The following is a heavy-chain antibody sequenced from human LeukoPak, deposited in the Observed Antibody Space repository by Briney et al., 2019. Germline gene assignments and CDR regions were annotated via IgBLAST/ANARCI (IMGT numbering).Heavy chain of an antibody. CDR2: MRRDGNEI. J-gene: IGHJ5*02. V-gene: IGHV3-7*01. CDR3: AKDGATRGVTNWFDP. Sequence: GGSLRLSCSASGFTFSTYWMSWVRQAPGKGLEWVANMRRDGNEIYYLDSVRGRFTISRDNAKNTLYLQMNSLGAEDTAVYYCAKDGATRGVTNWFDPWGQGTLVTVSS. D-gene: IGHD1-26*01. CDR1: GFTFSTYW.